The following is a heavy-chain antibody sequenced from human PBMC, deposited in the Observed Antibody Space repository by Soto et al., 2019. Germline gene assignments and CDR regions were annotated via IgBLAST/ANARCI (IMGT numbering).Heavy chain of an antibody. J-gene: IGHJ4*02. CDR3: SRDSPPPRE. CDR2: ISAYNGNT. Sequence: QVQLVQSGAEVKKPAASVKVSCKASGYTFTNYHISWVRQAPGQGLEWMGWISAYNGNTNYAQKLQGRVTMTTNTSTSTAYMALRSLRSDETAVYYCSRDSPPPREWGQGTLVTVSS. CDR1: GYTFTNYH. V-gene: IGHV1-18*01.